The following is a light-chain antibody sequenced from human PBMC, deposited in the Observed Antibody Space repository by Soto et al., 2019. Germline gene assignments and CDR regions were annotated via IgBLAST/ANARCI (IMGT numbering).Light chain of an antibody. CDR2: DAS. CDR1: LTVTNNY. J-gene: IGKJ4*01. V-gene: IGKV3D-20*02. Sequence: EIVLTHSPDTLSLSPGERATLSCRASLTVTNNYLAWYQQKAGQAPRLLIYDASNRATGIPARFSGSGSGTDFTLTISSLEPEDFAVYYCQQRSSLTFGGGTKVEIK. CDR3: QQRSSLT.